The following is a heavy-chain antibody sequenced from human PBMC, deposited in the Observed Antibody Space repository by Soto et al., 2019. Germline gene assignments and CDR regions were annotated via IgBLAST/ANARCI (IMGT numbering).Heavy chain of an antibody. V-gene: IGHV3-30-3*01. Sequence: GGSLRLSCAASGFTFSSYAMHWVRQAPGKGLEWVAVISYDGSNKYYADSVKGRFTISRDNSKNTLYLQMNSLRAEDTAVYYCAREYYGDYYYYGMDVWGQGTTVTVS. CDR3: AREYYGDYYYYGMDV. D-gene: IGHD3-3*01. CDR1: GFTFSSYA. CDR2: ISYDGSNK. J-gene: IGHJ6*02.